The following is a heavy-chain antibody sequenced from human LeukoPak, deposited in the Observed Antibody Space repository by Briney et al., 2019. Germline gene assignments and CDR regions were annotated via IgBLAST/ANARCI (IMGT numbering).Heavy chain of an antibody. J-gene: IGHJ4*02. V-gene: IGHV3-23*01. CDR3: AKGDIAVAGPRYYFDY. D-gene: IGHD6-19*01. Sequence: PGGSLRLSCAASGFTFSSYAMSWVRQAPGKGLEWVSSITGSGGSTYYADSVKGRFTISRDNSKNTLSLQMNSLRAEDTAVYYCAKGDIAVAGPRYYFDYWGQGTLVTVSS. CDR1: GFTFSSYA. CDR2: ITGSGGST.